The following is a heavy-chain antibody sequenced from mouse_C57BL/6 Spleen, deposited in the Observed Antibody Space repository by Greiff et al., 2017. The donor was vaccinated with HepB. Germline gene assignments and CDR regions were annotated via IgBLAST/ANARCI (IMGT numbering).Heavy chain of an antibody. V-gene: IGHV3-6*01. CDR1: GYSITSGYY. Sequence: EVQLQESGPGLVKPSQSLSLTCSVTGYSITSGYYWNWIRQFPGNKLEWMGYISYDGSNNYNPSLKNRISITRDTSKNQFFLKLNSVTTEDTATYYCARRYYGSVDYWGQGTTLTVSS. CDR3: ARRYYGSVDY. J-gene: IGHJ2*01. CDR2: ISYDGSN. D-gene: IGHD1-1*01.